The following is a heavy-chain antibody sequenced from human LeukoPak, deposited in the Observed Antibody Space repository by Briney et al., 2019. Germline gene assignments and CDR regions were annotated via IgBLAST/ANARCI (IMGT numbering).Heavy chain of an antibody. V-gene: IGHV1-18*01. Sequence: ASVKVSCKASGYTFTSYGISWVRQAPGQGLEWMGWISAYNGNTNYAQKLQGRVTMTTDTSTSPAYMELRSLRSDDTAVYYCARAHEGIGYCSGGSCGSNWFDPWGQGTLVTVSS. J-gene: IGHJ5*02. CDR1: GYTFTSYG. D-gene: IGHD2-15*01. CDR3: ARAHEGIGYCSGGSCGSNWFDP. CDR2: ISAYNGNT.